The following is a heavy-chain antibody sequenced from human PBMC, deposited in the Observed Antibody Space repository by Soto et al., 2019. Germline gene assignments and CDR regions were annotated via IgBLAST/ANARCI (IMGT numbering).Heavy chain of an antibody. D-gene: IGHD3-3*01. Sequence: SETLSLTCTVSGGSISSYYWSWIRRPPGKGLEWIGNIYYIENTYYNPSLKSRVTISVDTSKNQFSLRLTSVTAADTAVYYCATHPPYDPLAHWGQGTLVTV. V-gene: IGHV4-59*04. CDR3: ATHPPYDPLAH. J-gene: IGHJ1*01. CDR1: GGSISSYY. CDR2: IYYIENT.